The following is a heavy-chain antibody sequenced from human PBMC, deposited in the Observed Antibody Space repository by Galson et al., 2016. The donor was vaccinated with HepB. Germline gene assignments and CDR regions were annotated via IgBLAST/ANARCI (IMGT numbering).Heavy chain of an antibody. CDR2: VSKDGRGT. D-gene: IGHD5-24*01. V-gene: IGHV3-74*01. J-gene: IGHJ4*02. Sequence: SLRLSCAASGFSVSRYCMHWVRQAPGKGLVWVSRVSKDGRGTDYPDYVRGRFTISRDTARNTVHLQMNSLRAEDTSIYYCVRDGDAYNFDYWGQGILVTVSS. CDR1: GFSVSRYC. CDR3: VRDGDAYNFDY.